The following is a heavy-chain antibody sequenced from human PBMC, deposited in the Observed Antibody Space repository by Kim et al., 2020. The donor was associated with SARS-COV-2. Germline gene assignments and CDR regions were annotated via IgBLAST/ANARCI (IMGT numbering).Heavy chain of an antibody. V-gene: IGHV3-23*01. Sequence: GGSLRLSCLVSGMNVNDYATAWVRQAPGKGLEWVSGILQSGTTYYAKSLKGRFTISRDIARNTLYLQMNGVIGDDTAIYYCAKDRRLGDGYWEFDKWGTGTLVTVSP. J-gene: IGHJ4*02. D-gene: IGHD2-21*01. CDR1: GMNVNDYA. CDR3: AKDRRLGDGYWEFDK. CDR2: ILQSGTT.